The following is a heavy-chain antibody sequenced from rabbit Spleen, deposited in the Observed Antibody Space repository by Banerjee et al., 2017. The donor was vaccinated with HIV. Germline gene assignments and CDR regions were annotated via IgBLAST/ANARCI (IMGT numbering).Heavy chain of an antibody. CDR1: GVSLNDKD. J-gene: IGHJ4*01. CDR2: IDPVFGSA. CDR3: ARGGGL. V-gene: IGHV1S7*01. Sequence: QSLEESGGGLVQPEGSLALTCKASGVSLNDKDVMCWVRQAPGKGLEWIGYIDPVFGSAYYASWVNGRFSISRENTQNTVSLQLNSLTAADTATYFCARGGGLWGPGTLVTVS.